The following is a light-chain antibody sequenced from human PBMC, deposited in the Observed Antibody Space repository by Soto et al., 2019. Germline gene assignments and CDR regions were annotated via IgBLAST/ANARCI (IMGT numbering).Light chain of an antibody. J-gene: IGLJ2*01. Sequence: QSVLAQPPSVSAAPGLEVTISCSRYSSNIDRNSVSWYQHLPGTSPKLLIFDTDKRPSGIPDRFSGSKSGTSATLGITVLQIGDEGDYFCGTWDSSLSGVLFGGGTQLTVL. V-gene: IGLV1-51*01. CDR3: GTWDSSLSGVL. CDR1: SSNIDRNS. CDR2: DTD.